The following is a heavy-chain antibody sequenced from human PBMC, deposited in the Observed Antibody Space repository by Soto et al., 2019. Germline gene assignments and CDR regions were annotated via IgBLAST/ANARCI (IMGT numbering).Heavy chain of an antibody. CDR2: IIPIFGTA. V-gene: IGHV1-69*05. CDR3: ARDGRQQRGGFDY. CDR1: GGTFSSYA. J-gene: IGHJ4*02. Sequence: QVQLVQSGAKVKKPGSSVKVSCKASGGTFSSYAISWVRQAPGQGLEWMGGIIPIFGTANYAQKLQGRVTXTXDXXTSTAYMELSSLRSEDTAVYYCARDGRQQRGGFDYWGKGTLVTVSS. D-gene: IGHD6-13*01.